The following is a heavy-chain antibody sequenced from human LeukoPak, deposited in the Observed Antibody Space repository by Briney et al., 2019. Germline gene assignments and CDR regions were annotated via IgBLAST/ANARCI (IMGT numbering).Heavy chain of an antibody. CDR1: GFTFSRYG. J-gene: IGHJ6*03. Sequence: GGSLRLSCAASGFTFSRYGMSWVRQAPGKGLEWVSYVSSSSSLIYYSDSVRGRFTISRGSATNSVSLQMNSLRVEDTAVYYCAREDGYCSGGSCYTWYYMDVWGKGTTVTVSS. D-gene: IGHD2-15*01. CDR3: AREDGYCSGGSCYTWYYMDV. V-gene: IGHV3-48*01. CDR2: VSSSSSLI.